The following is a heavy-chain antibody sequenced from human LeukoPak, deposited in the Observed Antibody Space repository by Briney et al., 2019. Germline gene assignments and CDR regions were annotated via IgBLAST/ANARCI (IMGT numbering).Heavy chain of an antibody. Sequence: GGSLRLSCAASGFTFSSYGMHWVRQAPGKGLEWVAFIRYDGSNKYYADSVKGRFTFSRDNSKNTLYLQMNSLRAEDTAVYYCAKTSGLVGADGGLDYWGQGTLVTVSS. CDR1: GFTFSSYG. V-gene: IGHV3-30*02. D-gene: IGHD1-26*01. CDR2: IRYDGSNK. CDR3: AKTSGLVGADGGLDY. J-gene: IGHJ4*02.